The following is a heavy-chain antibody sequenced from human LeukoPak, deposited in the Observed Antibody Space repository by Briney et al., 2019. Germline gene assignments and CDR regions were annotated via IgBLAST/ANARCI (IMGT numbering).Heavy chain of an antibody. Sequence: ASVTVSFKASGYTFIGHYMHWVRQAPGQGLEWMGWINSNSGGTKYAQKFQGSVIMTRDTSISTAYMELSRLKSDDTAVYYCARGRIHSWSDAFDIWGQGTTVTVSS. CDR1: GYTFIGHY. CDR3: ARGRIHSWSDAFDI. CDR2: INSNSGGT. J-gene: IGHJ3*02. V-gene: IGHV1-2*02. D-gene: IGHD5-18*01.